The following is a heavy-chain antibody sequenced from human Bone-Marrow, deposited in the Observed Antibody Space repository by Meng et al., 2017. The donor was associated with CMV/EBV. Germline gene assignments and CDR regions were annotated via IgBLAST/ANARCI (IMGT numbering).Heavy chain of an antibody. CDR3: ARDSNARYFDWFGYFDY. V-gene: IGHV1-8*01. CDR1: GYTFTSYD. J-gene: IGHJ4*02. D-gene: IGHD3-9*01. Sequence: ASVKVSCKASGYTFTSYDINWVRQATGQGLEWMGWMNPNSGNTGYAQKFQGRVTMTRDTSTSTVYMELSSLRSEDTAVYYCARDSNARYFDWFGYFDYWGQGTLVTVSS. CDR2: MNPNSGNT.